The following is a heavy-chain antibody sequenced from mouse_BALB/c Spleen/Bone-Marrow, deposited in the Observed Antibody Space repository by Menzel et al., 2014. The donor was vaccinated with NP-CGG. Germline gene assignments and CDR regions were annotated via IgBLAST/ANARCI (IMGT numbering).Heavy chain of an antibody. CDR3: ARILYWYFDV. V-gene: IGHV1-84*02. Sequence: QVQLQQSGPELVKPGASVKISCKAPGYTFTDYYINWVKQKPGQGLEWIGWIYPGSGNTKFNERFKGKATLTVDTSSSTAYMQLSSLTSEDTAVYFCARILYWYFDVWGAGTTVTVSS. J-gene: IGHJ1*01. CDR1: GYTFTDYY. CDR2: IYPGSGNT.